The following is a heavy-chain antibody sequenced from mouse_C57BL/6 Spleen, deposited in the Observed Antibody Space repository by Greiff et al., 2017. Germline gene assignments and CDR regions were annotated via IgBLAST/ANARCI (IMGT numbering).Heavy chain of an antibody. CDR3: ARERVAGPYAMDY. J-gene: IGHJ4*01. CDR2: ISYDGSN. D-gene: IGHD1-1*01. CDR1: GYSITSGYY. Sequence: VQLKESGPGLVKPSQSLSLTCSVTGYSITSGYYWNWIRQFPGNKLEWMGYISYDGSNNYNPSLKNRISITRDTSKNQFFLKLNSVTTEDTATYYCARERVAGPYAMDYWGQGTSVTVSS. V-gene: IGHV3-6*01.